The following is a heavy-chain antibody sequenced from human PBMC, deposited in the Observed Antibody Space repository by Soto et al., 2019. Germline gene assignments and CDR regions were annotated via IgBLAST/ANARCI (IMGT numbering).Heavy chain of an antibody. Sequence: SGPTLVNPTQTLTLTCTFSGFSLSTSGMCVSWIRQPPGKALEWLALIDWDDDKYYSTSLKTRLTISKDTSKNQVVLTMTNMDSVDTATYFCAWILRAGYVAAADNYGMDVWGQGTTVTVSS. D-gene: IGHD6-13*01. V-gene: IGHV2-70*01. CDR2: IDWDDDK. CDR3: AWILRAGYVAAADNYGMDV. CDR1: GFSLSTSGMC. J-gene: IGHJ6*02.